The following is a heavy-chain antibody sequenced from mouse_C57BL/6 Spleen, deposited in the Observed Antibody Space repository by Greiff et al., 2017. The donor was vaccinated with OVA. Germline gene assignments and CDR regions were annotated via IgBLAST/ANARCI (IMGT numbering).Heavy chain of an antibody. V-gene: IGHV1-80*01. CDR3: ARSDSSGYVDYFDY. CDR2: IYPGDGDT. Sequence: QVQLQQSGAELVKPGASVKISCKASGYAFSSYWMNWVKQRPGKGLEWIGQIYPGDGDTNYNGKFKGKATLTADKSSSTAYMQLSSLTSEDSAVYFCARSDSSGYVDYFDYWGQGTTLTVSS. J-gene: IGHJ2*01. CDR1: GYAFSSYW. D-gene: IGHD3-2*02.